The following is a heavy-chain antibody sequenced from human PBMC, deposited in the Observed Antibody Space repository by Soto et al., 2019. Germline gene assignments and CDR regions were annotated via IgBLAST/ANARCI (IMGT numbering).Heavy chain of an antibody. D-gene: IGHD2-2*01. CDR2: IYYSGST. CDR1: GGSISSGGYY. V-gene: IGHV4-31*03. CDR3: AREEVYCSSTSCYLSGYGMDV. J-gene: IGHJ6*02. Sequence: SETLSLTCTVSGGSISSGGYYWSWIRQHPGKGLEWIGYIYYSGSTYYNPSLKSRVTISVDTSKNQFSLKLSSVTAADTAVYYCAREEVYCSSTSCYLSGYGMDVWGQGTTVTVSS.